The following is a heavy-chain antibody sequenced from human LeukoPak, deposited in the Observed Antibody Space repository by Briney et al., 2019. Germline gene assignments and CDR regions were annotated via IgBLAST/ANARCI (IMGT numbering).Heavy chain of an antibody. D-gene: IGHD2-2*01. CDR3: ARSYCSSTSCYAVGAFDI. Sequence: SETLSLTCTVSGGYISSSSYYWGWIRQPPGKGLEWIGSIHYSGSTYYNPSLQSRVTISVDTSKNQFSLKSSSVTAADTAVYYCARSYCSSTSCYAVGAFDIWGQGTMVTVSS. CDR1: GGYISSSSYY. V-gene: IGHV4-39*01. CDR2: IHYSGST. J-gene: IGHJ3*02.